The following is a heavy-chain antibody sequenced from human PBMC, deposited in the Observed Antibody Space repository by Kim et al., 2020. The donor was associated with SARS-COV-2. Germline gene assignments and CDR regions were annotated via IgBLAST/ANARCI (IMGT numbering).Heavy chain of an antibody. CDR2: ISYDGSNK. CDR1: GFTFSSYA. Sequence: GGSLRLSCAASGFTFSSYAMHWVRQAPGKGLEWVAVISYDGSNKYYADSVKGRFTISRDNSKNTLYLQMNSLRAEDTAVYYCARGPYPNYDFWSAGRYY. V-gene: IGHV3-30-3*01. CDR3: ARGPYPNYDFWSAGRYY. D-gene: IGHD3-3*01. J-gene: IGHJ6*01.